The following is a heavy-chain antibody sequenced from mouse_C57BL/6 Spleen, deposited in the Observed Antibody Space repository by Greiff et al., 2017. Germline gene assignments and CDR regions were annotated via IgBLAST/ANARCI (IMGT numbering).Heavy chain of an antibody. CDR1: GYTFTDYN. J-gene: IGHJ1*03. Sequence: EVQLQQSGPELVKPGASVKIPCKASGYTFTDYNMDWVKQSHGKSLEWIGDINPNNGGTIYNQKFKGKATLTVDKSSSTAYMELRSLTSEDTAVYYCARSSYYYGSSYGYFDVWGTGTTVTVSS. V-gene: IGHV1-18*01. CDR3: ARSSYYYGSSYGYFDV. D-gene: IGHD1-1*01. CDR2: INPNNGGT.